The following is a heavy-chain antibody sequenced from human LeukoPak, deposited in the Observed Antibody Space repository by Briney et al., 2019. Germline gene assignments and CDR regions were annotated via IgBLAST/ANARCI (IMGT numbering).Heavy chain of an antibody. CDR2: ISWNGGGV. V-gene: IGHV3-9*01. Sequence: PGGSLRLSCAASGFIFDDYAMHWVRQAPGKGLEWVSGISWNGGGVGYADSVKGRFTISRDNAEKSLYLQLNRLRPEDTAYYYCAKGLARPVGATHFDYWGQGTLVTVSS. CDR3: AKGLARPVGATHFDY. D-gene: IGHD1-26*01. J-gene: IGHJ4*02. CDR1: GFIFDDYA.